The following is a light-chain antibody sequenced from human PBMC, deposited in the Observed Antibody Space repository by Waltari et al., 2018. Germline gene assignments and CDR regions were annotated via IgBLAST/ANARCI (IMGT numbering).Light chain of an antibody. V-gene: IGKV3-15*01. CDR2: DAS. Sequence: EIVMTQSPATLSVSPGERATLSCRASQSVSSNVAWYQQKPGQAPRLLIFDASTRATGIPARFSGRGSGTEFTLTISSLQSEDFAVYYCQQYNNWTFGQGTKVEIK. CDR3: QQYNNWT. CDR1: QSVSSN. J-gene: IGKJ1*01.